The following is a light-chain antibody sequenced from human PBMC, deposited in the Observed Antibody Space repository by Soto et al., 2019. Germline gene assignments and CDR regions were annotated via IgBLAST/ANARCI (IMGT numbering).Light chain of an antibody. Sequence: EILLTQSPCTLSLSPGESATLSCRTSQTTSGNYLAWYQQRPGLAPRLRVYGPSRRATGIPDSFRGSGSGTEFTLTISGLEHEDFAVYFCQHYGSSHPVTFGQGTRLEIK. CDR3: QHYGSSHPVT. CDR2: GPS. V-gene: IGKV3-20*01. J-gene: IGKJ5*01. CDR1: QTTSGNY.